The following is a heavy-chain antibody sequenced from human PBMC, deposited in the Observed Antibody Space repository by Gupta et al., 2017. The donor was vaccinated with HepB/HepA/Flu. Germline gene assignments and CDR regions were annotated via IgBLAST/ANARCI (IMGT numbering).Heavy chain of an antibody. V-gene: IGHV1-2*02. CDR3: ARDRKIVVVMPYLFDY. Sequence: QVPLVQSGAEVKKPGASVKVSCKASGYTFTGYYMHWVRQAPGQGLEWMGWINPNSGGTNYAQKFQGRVTMTRDTSISTAYMELSRLRSDDTAVYYCARDRKIVVVMPYLFDYWGQGTLVTVSS. J-gene: IGHJ4*02. CDR2: INPNSGGT. D-gene: IGHD3-22*01. CDR1: GYTFTGYY.